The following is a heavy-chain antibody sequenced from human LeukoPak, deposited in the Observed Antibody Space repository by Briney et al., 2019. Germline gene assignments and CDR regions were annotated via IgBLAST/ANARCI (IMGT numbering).Heavy chain of an antibody. D-gene: IGHD3-10*01. CDR1: GFTFRSYS. CDR2: ISGSGDLK. Sequence: GGSLRLSCAASGFTFRSYSMNWVRQAPGKGLEWVSYISGSGDLKYYADSVKGRFTISRDNSKNTLYLQMNSLRAEDTAVYYCAKGGSGSYLSGWFDPWGQGTLVTVSS. CDR3: AKGGSGSYLSGWFDP. J-gene: IGHJ5*02. V-gene: IGHV3-21*05.